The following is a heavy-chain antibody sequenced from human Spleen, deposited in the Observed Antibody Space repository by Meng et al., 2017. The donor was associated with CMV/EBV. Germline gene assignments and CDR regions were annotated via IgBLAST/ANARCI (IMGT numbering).Heavy chain of an antibody. V-gene: IGHV1-2*02. CDR2: INPNTGDT. Sequence: ASVKVSCKASGYSFTSRGISWVRQAPGQGPEWMGWINPNTGDTKYAHKFQGRVTMTRDTFIRTAYMELSGLTPDDTAVYFCARGPPDYWGQGTLVTVSS. J-gene: IGHJ4*02. CDR3: ARGPPDY. CDR1: GYSFTSRG.